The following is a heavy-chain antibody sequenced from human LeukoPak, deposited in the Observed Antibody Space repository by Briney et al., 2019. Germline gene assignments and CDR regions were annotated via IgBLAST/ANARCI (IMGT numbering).Heavy chain of an antibody. J-gene: IGHJ4*02. CDR3: ARGADYGGNSVPFDY. D-gene: IGHD4-23*01. CDR1: GGSISSGGHY. Sequence: PSQTLSLTCTVSGGSISSGGHYWGRIRQQPGKGLEWIGYIYYRGTTYYNPSLKSRVSISLDTSKNQVSLKLTSVTAADTAVYYCARGADYGGNSVPFDYWGQGTLVTVSS. V-gene: IGHV4-31*03. CDR2: IYYRGTT.